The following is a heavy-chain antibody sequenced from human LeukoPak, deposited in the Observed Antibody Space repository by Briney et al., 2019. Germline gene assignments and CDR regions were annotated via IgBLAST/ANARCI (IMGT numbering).Heavy chain of an antibody. J-gene: IGHJ4*02. CDR1: GLTFSSYA. V-gene: IGHV3-23*01. CDR2: ISGSSGHT. CDR3: ASARGSNYGSLGD. D-gene: IGHD5-18*01. Sequence: GGSLRLSCAASGLTFSSYAMSWVRQAPGKGLEWVSAISGSSGHTYYADSVKGRFTISRDNSKNTLYLQMNSLRAEDTAVYYCASARGSNYGSLGDWGQGTLVTVSS.